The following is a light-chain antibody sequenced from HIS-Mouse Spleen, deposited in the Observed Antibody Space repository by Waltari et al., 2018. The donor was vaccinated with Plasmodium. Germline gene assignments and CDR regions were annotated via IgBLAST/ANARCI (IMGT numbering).Light chain of an antibody. V-gene: IGLV3-10*01. CDR2: EDS. CDR1: ALPKKY. CDR3: YSTDSSGNHRV. Sequence: SYELTPPPSVSVSPGQTARITCSGDALPKKYHYWYQQKSGQAPVLVIYEDSKRPSWIPERFSGSSSGTMATLTISGAQVEDEADYYCYSTDSSGNHRVFGGGTKLTVL. J-gene: IGLJ3*02.